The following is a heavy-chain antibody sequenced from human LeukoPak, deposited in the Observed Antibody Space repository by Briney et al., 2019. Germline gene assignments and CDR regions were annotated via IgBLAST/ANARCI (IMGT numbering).Heavy chain of an antibody. D-gene: IGHD2-15*01. Sequence: SETLSLTCSVSGGSISTYYWSWIRQPPGKGLEWIGYVYYTGSTNYNPSLKSRVTMSVDTSKNQFSLKLSPVTAADTAVYFCARGDCTGGTCCSGYYYYMDVWGKGTTVTVSS. V-gene: IGHV4-59*01. J-gene: IGHJ6*03. CDR3: ARGDCTGGTCCSGYYYYMDV. CDR2: VYYTGST. CDR1: GGSISTYY.